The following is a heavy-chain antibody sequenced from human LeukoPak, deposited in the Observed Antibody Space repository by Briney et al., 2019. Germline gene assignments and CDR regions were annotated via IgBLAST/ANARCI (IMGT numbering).Heavy chain of an antibody. Sequence: PGGSLRLSCAASGFTFSRYGMHWVRQAPGKGLEWVAYLQYDGSNQQYADSVKGRFTISRDNSKNTLYLQMNSLRAEDTAVYYCAKEHQLHSVFRPFDPWGQGTLVTVSS. D-gene: IGHD5/OR15-5a*01. CDR3: AKEHQLHSVFRPFDP. CDR2: LQYDGSNQ. J-gene: IGHJ5*02. V-gene: IGHV3-30*02. CDR1: GFTFSRYG.